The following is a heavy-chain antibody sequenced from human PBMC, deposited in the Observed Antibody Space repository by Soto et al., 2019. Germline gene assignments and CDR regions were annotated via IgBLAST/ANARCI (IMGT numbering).Heavy chain of an antibody. J-gene: IGHJ5*02. D-gene: IGHD6-13*01. CDR1: GGSMSTNDYY. CDR2: LFYTGST. Sequence: SETLSLTCTVSGGSMSTNDYYWGWIRQPPGKGLEWIGSLFYTGSTFYNPSLKSRVTMSVDTSINQFFLRLTSVTAADTSVYYCVRQHIASAGSSWFDPWGRGALVTVSS. CDR3: VRQHIASAGSSWFDP. V-gene: IGHV4-39*01.